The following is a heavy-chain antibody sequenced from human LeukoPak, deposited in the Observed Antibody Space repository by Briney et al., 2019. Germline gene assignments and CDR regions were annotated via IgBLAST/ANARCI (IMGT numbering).Heavy chain of an antibody. J-gene: IGHJ6*03. Sequence: SETLSLTCTVSGASTSGYYWSWIRQPPGKGLEWIGYVYYSGSTNYNPSLKGRVTISIDTSKNRFSLNLTSVTAADTAVYYCARYYYYMDVWGKGTTVTVSS. CDR3: ARYYYYMDV. V-gene: IGHV4-59*01. CDR2: VYYSGST. CDR1: GASTSGYY.